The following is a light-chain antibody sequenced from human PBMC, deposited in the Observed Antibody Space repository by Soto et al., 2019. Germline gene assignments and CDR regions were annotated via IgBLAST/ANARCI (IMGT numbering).Light chain of an antibody. V-gene: IGKV1-39*01. CDR3: QQRDSYPYT. Sequence: DIQMTQSPSSLSLSVGDRVTITCRASQSITNYLNWYQQKPGKAPKLLVYAASSLQSGVPSRFGVNGSGTDFTLTISSLQPEDFASYYCQQRDSYPYTFGQGTKLEIK. J-gene: IGKJ2*01. CDR2: AAS. CDR1: QSITNY.